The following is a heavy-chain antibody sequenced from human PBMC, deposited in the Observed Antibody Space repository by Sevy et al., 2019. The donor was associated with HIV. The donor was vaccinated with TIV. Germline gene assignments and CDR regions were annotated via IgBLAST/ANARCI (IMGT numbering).Heavy chain of an antibody. Sequence: ASVKVSCKASGYTFTSYYMHWVRQAPGQGLEWMGIINPRGGSTSYAQKFQGRVTMTRDTSTSTVYMELSSLRSEDTAVYYCAREGSSSSKGNWFDPWGQGTLVTVSS. CDR1: GYTFTSYY. CDR3: AREGSSSSKGNWFDP. CDR2: INPRGGST. V-gene: IGHV1-46*03. D-gene: IGHD6-6*01. J-gene: IGHJ5*02.